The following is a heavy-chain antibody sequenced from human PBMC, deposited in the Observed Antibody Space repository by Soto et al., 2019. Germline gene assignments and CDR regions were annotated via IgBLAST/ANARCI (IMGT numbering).Heavy chain of an antibody. V-gene: IGHV3-33*01. D-gene: IGHD6-6*01. CDR1: GFTFSSYG. Sequence: GGSLRLSCAASGFTFSSYGMHWVRQAPGKGLEWVAVIWYDGSNKYYADSVKGRFTISRDNSKNTLYLQMNSLRAEDTAVYYCARDRGPYSSSSDFDYWGQGTLVTVSS. J-gene: IGHJ4*02. CDR3: ARDRGPYSSSSDFDY. CDR2: IWYDGSNK.